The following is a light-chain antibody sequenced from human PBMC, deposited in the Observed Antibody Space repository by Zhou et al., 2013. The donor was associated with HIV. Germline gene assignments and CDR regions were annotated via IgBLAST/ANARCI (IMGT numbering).Light chain of an antibody. CDR1: HSVINNY. Sequence: DIVLTQSPGTLSLSPGERATLSCRASHSVINNYLAWYQQKPGQAPRLLIYAASTRATGVPDRFSGSGSGADFTLTISRLEPEDFAVYYCQQSASSRTFGGGTKVEIK. CDR2: AAS. V-gene: IGKV3-20*01. J-gene: IGKJ4*01. CDR3: QQSASSRT.